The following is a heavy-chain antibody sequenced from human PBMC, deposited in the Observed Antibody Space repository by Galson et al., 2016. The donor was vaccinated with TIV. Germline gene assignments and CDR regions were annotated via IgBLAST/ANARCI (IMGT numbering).Heavy chain of an antibody. V-gene: IGHV1-69*04. Sequence: SVKVSCKASGGTFSTYTLSWVRQAPGQGPEWMGRIIPILGMTNYAQKFQGRVTITADKSTSTAYMELSSLRSEDTAVYYCARDRGPGTYCGGDCYPDYWGQGTLVTVSS. J-gene: IGHJ4*02. CDR2: IIPILGMT. CDR3: ARDRGPGTYCGGDCYPDY. D-gene: IGHD2-21*02. CDR1: GGTFSTYT.